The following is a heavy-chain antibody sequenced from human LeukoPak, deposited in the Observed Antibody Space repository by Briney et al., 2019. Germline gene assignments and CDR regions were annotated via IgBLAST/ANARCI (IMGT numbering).Heavy chain of an antibody. J-gene: IGHJ4*02. CDR2: MNPKSGNT. D-gene: IGHD5-18*01. Sequence: ASVKVSCKASGYTFTNHDINWVRQVSGQGLEWMGWMNPKSGNTGYLQKFQGRVTMTRDTSMSTAFMELSSLTSEDTAVYYCARGVNSQGTAMVLFDSWGQGSLVTVS. V-gene: IGHV1-8*01. CDR3: ARGVNSQGTAMVLFDS. CDR1: GYTFTNHD.